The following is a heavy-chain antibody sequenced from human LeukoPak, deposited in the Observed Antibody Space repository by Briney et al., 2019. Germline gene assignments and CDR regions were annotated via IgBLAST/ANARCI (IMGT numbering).Heavy chain of an antibody. Sequence: PGGSLRLSCTAAGFTFRDYGMSWVRQAPGKGLEWVSFIRSKSYGENREYDESVKGRFTISSDDSKSIAYLQMDTLETEDTAVYYCTRNPHPYCSSTNCPSDCWGQGTLVTVSS. V-gene: IGHV3-49*04. D-gene: IGHD2-2*01. CDR2: IRSKSYGENR. CDR3: TRNPHPYCSSTNCPSDC. CDR1: GFTFRDYG. J-gene: IGHJ4*02.